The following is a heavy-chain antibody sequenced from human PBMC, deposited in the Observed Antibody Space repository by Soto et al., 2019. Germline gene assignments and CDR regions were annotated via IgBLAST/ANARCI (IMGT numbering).Heavy chain of an antibody. CDR1: GGSISSYY. Sequence: PSVTLPLTWTVSGGSISSYYWSWIRQPPGKGLEWIGYIYYSGSTNYNPSLKSRVTISVDTSKNQFSPKLSSVTAADTAVYYCARDQVPAAILGWFDPWGQGTLVTVSS. J-gene: IGHJ5*02. CDR2: IYYSGST. V-gene: IGHV4-59*01. CDR3: ARDQVPAAILGWFDP. D-gene: IGHD2-2*01.